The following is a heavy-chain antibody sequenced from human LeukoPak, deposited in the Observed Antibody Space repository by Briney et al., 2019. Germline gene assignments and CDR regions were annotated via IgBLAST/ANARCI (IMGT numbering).Heavy chain of an antibody. J-gene: IGHJ4*02. V-gene: IGHV4-59*01. CDR1: GGSISSYY. Sequence: PSETLSLTCTVSGGSISSYYWSWIRQPPGKGLEWIGYIYYSGSTNYNPSLKSRVTISVDTSKNQFSLKLSSVTAADTAVYYCARVGYYDILTGYRLYFDYWGQGTLVTVSS. CDR2: IYYSGST. D-gene: IGHD3-9*01. CDR3: ARVGYYDILTGYRLYFDY.